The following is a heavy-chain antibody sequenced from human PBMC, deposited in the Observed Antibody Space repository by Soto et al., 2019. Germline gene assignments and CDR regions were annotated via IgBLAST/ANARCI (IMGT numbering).Heavy chain of an antibody. J-gene: IGHJ4*02. Sequence: PGGSLRLSCAASGFTFRSYWIHWVRQFPGKGLLWVSRINPDGSSTNYADSVKGRFTISRDNAKNTVYLQMDSLRADDTSVYYCTGAPIDLWFRFDFWGQGTLVTVS. CDR1: GFTFRSYW. CDR2: INPDGSST. D-gene: IGHD3-10*01. CDR3: TGAPIDLWFRFDF. V-gene: IGHV3-74*01.